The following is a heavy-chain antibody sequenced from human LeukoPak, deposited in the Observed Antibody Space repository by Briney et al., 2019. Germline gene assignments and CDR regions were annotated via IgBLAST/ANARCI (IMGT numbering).Heavy chain of an antibody. D-gene: IGHD5-18*01. J-gene: IGHJ4*02. V-gene: IGHV3-21*04. CDR2: ISSNNDYI. Sequence: GGSLRLSCAASGFTFSSYSMNWVRQAPGKGLEWVSSISSNNDYIYYADSVKGRFTISRDNAKNSLFLQMNSLRAEDTALYYCARIGGYCYGPGYWGQGTLVTVSS. CDR3: ARIGGYCYGPGY. CDR1: GFTFSSYS.